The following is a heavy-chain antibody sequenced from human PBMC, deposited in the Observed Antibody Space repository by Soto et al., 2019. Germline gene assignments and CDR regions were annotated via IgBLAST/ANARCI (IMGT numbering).Heavy chain of an antibody. CDR3: ARDRGGYCSGGSCSEAWFDP. J-gene: IGHJ5*02. D-gene: IGHD2-15*01. V-gene: IGHV1-3*04. CDR2: INTGNGYT. CDR1: GYTFTRYP. Sequence: ASVKVSCKASGYTFTRYPVHWVRQAPGQRLEWMGWINTGNGYTKYSQKFQGRVSITRDTSASTTYMQLTSLRSDDTALYYCARDRGGYCSGGSCSEAWFDPWGQGTLVTVSS.